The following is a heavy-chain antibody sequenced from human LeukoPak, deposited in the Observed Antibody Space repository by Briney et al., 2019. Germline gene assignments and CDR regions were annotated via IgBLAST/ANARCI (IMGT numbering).Heavy chain of an antibody. CDR2: INHSGST. J-gene: IGHJ3*02. D-gene: IGHD7-27*01. CDR1: GGSFSGYY. V-gene: IGHV4-34*01. Sequence: SETLSLTCAVYGGSFSGYYWSWIRQPPGKGLEWIGEINHSGSTNYNPSLKSRVTISVDTSKNQFSLKLSSVTAADTAVYYCARASGDLNAFDIWGQGTMVTVSS. CDR3: ARASGDLNAFDI.